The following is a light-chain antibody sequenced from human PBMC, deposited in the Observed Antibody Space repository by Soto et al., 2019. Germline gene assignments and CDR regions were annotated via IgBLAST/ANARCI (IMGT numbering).Light chain of an antibody. CDR2: GAS. V-gene: IGKV3-20*01. CDR3: QQAASFPIT. CDR1: QSVSSNY. J-gene: IGKJ5*01. Sequence: EMVLTQSPGTLSLSPGERATLSCRASQSVSSNYLAWFQQKPGQAPRLLIYGASSRAAGIPDRFSGSGSGTDFTLTISRLEPEDFATYYCQQAASFPITFGQGTRLEIK.